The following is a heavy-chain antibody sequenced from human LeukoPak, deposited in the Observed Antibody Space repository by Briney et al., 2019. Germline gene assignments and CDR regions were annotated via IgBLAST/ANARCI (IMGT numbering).Heavy chain of an antibody. D-gene: IGHD3-3*01. CDR3: VKDQGECPGSRCYLRFLEY. Sequence: GGSLRLSCAASGFNFSIYGMHWVRQAPGKGLEWVTFVRYDQSATVYADSVQGRFAISRDNSKNTVYLQMNSLRVEGTALYFCVKDQGECPGSRCYLRFLEYWGQGTLVIVSS. CDR1: GFNFSIYG. CDR2: VRYDQSAT. J-gene: IGHJ4*02. V-gene: IGHV3-30*02.